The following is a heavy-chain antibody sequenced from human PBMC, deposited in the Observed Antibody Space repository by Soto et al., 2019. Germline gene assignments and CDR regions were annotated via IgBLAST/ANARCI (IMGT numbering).Heavy chain of an antibody. Sequence: SETLSLTCTVSGGSISSYYWSWIRQPPGKGLEWIGYIYYSGSANYNPSLKSRVTISVDTSKNQFSLKLSSVTAADTAVYYCARHGEEEHRLENWFDPWGQGTLVTVSS. D-gene: IGHD1-26*01. J-gene: IGHJ5*02. CDR3: ARHGEEEHRLENWFDP. CDR2: IYYSGSA. CDR1: GGSISSYY. V-gene: IGHV4-59*08.